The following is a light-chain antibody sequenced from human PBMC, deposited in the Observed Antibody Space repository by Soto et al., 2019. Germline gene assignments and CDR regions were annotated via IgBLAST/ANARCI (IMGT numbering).Light chain of an antibody. CDR3: QQYNNWPAT. J-gene: IGKJ1*01. V-gene: IGKV3D-15*01. Sequence: IVLTKSPGTLFLPPGERVTNSSRTSQSVTGSSIAWFQQKPGQAPRLRMCGASKRATGIPHRFSGSGSGTEFTLTSSSLQSGDFAVYYCQQYNNWPATVCQG. CDR2: GAS. CDR1: QSVTGS.